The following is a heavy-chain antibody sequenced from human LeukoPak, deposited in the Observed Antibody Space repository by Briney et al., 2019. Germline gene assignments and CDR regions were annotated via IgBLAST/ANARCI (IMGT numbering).Heavy chain of an antibody. J-gene: IGHJ4*02. CDR1: GYSFTSYW. D-gene: IGHD3-16*01. CDR2: IDPTDSYT. Sequence: GESLKISCKGSGYSFTSYWISWVRQMPGKGLEWMGRIDPTDSYTNYSPSFQGHFTISADKSISTAYLQWSSLKASDTALYYCARNEDLGSPNLDYWGQGTLVTVSS. CDR3: ARNEDLGSPNLDY. V-gene: IGHV5-10-1*01.